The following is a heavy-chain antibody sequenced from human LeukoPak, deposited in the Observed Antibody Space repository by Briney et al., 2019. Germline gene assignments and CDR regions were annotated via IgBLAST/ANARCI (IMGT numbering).Heavy chain of an antibody. CDR3: SRLSGYCTNGVCYTAFDY. V-gene: IGHV1-69*01. CDR2: IIPIFGTA. CDR1: GGTFSSYA. Sequence: SVKVSSKASGGTFSSYAISWVRQAPGQGLEWMGGIIPIFGTANYAQKFQGRVTITADESTSTAYMELSSLRSEDTAVYFCSRLSGYCTNGVCYTAFDYWGQGTLVTVSS. J-gene: IGHJ4*02. D-gene: IGHD2-8*01.